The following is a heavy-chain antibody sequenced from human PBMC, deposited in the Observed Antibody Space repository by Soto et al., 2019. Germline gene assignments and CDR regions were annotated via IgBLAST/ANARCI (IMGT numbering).Heavy chain of an antibody. CDR2: INHSGST. CDR3: ARGFFYDFFSGYYAGPSRGYDY. D-gene: IGHD3-3*01. Sequence: SETLSLTCAVYGGSFSGYYWSRIRQPPGKGLEWIGEINHSGSTNYNPSLKSRVTISVDTSKNHFSLKLSSVTTGDTAVYYCARGFFYDFFSGYYAGPSRGYDYWGQGTLVTVSS. CDR1: GGSFSGYY. V-gene: IGHV4-34*01. J-gene: IGHJ4*02.